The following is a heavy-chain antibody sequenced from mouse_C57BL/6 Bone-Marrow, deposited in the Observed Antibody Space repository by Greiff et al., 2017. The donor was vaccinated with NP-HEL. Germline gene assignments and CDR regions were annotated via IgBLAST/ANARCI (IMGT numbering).Heavy chain of an antibody. CDR2: ISSGSSTI. D-gene: IGHD2-3*01. CDR3: ARPGGYSYFDY. CDR1: GFTFSDYG. J-gene: IGHJ2*01. Sequence: EVKLVESGGGLVKPGGSLKLSCAASGFTFSDYGMHWVRQAPEKGLEWVAYISSGSSTIYYADTVMGRFTISRDNAKYTLFLQVTSLRSADRAMYYCARPGGYSYFDYWGQGTTLTVSS. V-gene: IGHV5-17*01.